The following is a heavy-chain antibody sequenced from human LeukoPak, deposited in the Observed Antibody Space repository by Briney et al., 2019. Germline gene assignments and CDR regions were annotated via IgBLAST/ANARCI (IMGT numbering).Heavy chain of an antibody. CDR1: GFTFGSYS. Sequence: GGSLRLSCAASGFTFGSYSMNWVRQAPGKGLEWVSYISSSSSAIYYADSVQGRFTISRDNAKNSLYLQMNSLRAEDTAVYYCARSSMGNFDYWGQGTLVTVSS. CDR2: ISSSSSAI. V-gene: IGHV3-48*04. J-gene: IGHJ4*02. CDR3: ARSSMGNFDY. D-gene: IGHD5-24*01.